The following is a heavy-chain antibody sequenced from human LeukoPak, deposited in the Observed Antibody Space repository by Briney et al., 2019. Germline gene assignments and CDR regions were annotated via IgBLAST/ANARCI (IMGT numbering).Heavy chain of an antibody. CDR3: AREDIVATRSHGGDYYYYYMDV. CDR2: ISSSGSTI. CDR1: GFTFSSYE. Sequence: AGGPLRLSCAASGFTFSSYEMNWVRQAPGKGLEWVSYISSSGSTIYYADSVKGRFTISRDNAKNSLYLQMNSLRAEDTAVYYCAREDIVATRSHGGDYYYYYMDVWGKGTTVTVSS. D-gene: IGHD5-12*01. V-gene: IGHV3-48*03. J-gene: IGHJ6*03.